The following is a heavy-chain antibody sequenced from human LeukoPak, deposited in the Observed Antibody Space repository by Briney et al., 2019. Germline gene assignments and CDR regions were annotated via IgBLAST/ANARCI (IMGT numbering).Heavy chain of an antibody. Sequence: GGSLRLSCAASGFTFSSYGMHCVRQAPGKGLEWVAFIRYDGSSKYYADSVKGRFTISRDNSKNTLYLQMNSLRAEDTAVYYCAKDGAAAISYDFWSGYQDAFDIWGQGTMVTVSS. CDR2: IRYDGSSK. CDR1: GFTFSSYG. D-gene: IGHD3-3*01. CDR3: AKDGAAAISYDFWSGYQDAFDI. V-gene: IGHV3-30*02. J-gene: IGHJ3*02.